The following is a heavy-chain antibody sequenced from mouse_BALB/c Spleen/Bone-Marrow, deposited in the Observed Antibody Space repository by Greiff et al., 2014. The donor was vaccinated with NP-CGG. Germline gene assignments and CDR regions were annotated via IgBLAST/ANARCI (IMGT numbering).Heavy chain of an antibody. V-gene: IGHV1-62-2*01. CDR2: FYPGSGSI. Sequence: VQLQESGAGLVKPGASVKLSCKASGYTFTEYIIHWVKQRSGQGLEWIGWFYPGSGSIKYNEKFKDKATLTADKSSSTVYMELSRLTSEDSAVYFCAIHESYGNYLYFDVWGAGTTVTVSS. J-gene: IGHJ1*01. D-gene: IGHD2-10*02. CDR1: GYTFTEYI. CDR3: AIHESYGNYLYFDV.